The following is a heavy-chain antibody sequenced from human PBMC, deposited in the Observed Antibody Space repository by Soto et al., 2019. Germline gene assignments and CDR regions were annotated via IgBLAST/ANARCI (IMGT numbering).Heavy chain of an antibody. CDR2: ISAYNGNT. V-gene: IGHV1-18*01. D-gene: IGHD6-13*01. J-gene: IGHJ5*01. CDR3: KIHSSRSWYSWFHP. CDR1: GYTFTSYG. Sequence: ASEKVSCKASGYTFTSYGISWVRQAPVQGLEWMGWISAYNGNTNYAQKLQGRVTMTTDTSTSTAYMELRSLISDDTAVYYCKIHSSRSWYSWFHPSGPGTVGTVSS.